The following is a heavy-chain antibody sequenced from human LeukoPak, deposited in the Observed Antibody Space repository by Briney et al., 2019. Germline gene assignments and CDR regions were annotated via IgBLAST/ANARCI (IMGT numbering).Heavy chain of an antibody. J-gene: IGHJ5*02. CDR3: AKLSGQRFDP. CDR1: GFIFSDYS. CDR2: ISRGSSYM. Sequence: GGSLRLSCAASGFIFSDYSMNWVRQAPGKGPEWVSSISRGSSYMYHADSVKGRFTISRDDAKNSLYLQMNGLRAEDTALYYCAKLSGQRFDPWGQGTLVTVSS. V-gene: IGHV3-21*01. D-gene: IGHD3-3*02.